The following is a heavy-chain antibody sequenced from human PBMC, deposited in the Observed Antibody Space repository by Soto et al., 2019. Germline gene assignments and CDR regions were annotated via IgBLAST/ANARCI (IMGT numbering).Heavy chain of an antibody. D-gene: IGHD6-19*01. Sequence: EVQLVDSGGGLVQPGGSLRLSCVASGFHFSAYWMSWVRQAPGKGLEWVANIKEEGSDKYYVDSVKGRFTISRDNAKNSLYLQMNSRRAEGTAVYYCVGVSLAGSWGQATLVTVSS. CDR1: GFHFSAYW. CDR2: IKEEGSDK. V-gene: IGHV3-7*01. J-gene: IGHJ4*02. CDR3: VGVSLAGS.